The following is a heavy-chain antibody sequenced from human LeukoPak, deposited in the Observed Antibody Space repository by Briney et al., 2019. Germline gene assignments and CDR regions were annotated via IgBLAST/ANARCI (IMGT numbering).Heavy chain of an antibody. CDR1: GFTFSNSA. CDR3: ARDNY. Sequence: GGSLRLSCAASGFTFSNSAISWVRQAPGQGLEWVSAISGSGTNTYFAASVKGRFTISRDNSKNTLYLQMNSLRAEDTAVYYCARDNYWGQGTLVTVSS. CDR2: ISGSGTNT. V-gene: IGHV3-23*01. J-gene: IGHJ4*02.